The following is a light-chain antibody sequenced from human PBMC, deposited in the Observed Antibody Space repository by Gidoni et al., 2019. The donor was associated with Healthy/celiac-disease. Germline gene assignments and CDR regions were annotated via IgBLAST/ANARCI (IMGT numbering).Light chain of an antibody. CDR1: QSVSSSY. V-gene: IGKV3-20*01. Sequence: EIVLTQSPGTLSLSPGERATLSCRASQSVSSSYLAWYPQKPGQAPRLLIYGASSGSGTDFTLTISRLEPEDFAVYYCQQYGSSRWTFGQGTKVEIK. J-gene: IGKJ1*01. CDR2: GAS. CDR3: QQYGSSRWT.